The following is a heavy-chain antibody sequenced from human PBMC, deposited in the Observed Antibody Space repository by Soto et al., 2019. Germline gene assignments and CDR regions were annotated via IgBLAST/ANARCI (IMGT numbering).Heavy chain of an antibody. V-gene: IGHV1-69*08. CDR3: ARDRDIVVVPAAMAGYYYYYMDV. J-gene: IGHJ6*03. D-gene: IGHD2-2*01. CDR2: IIPILGIA. CDR1: GGTFSSYT. Sequence: QVQLVQSGAEVKKPGSSVKVSCKASGGTFSSYTISWVRKAPGQGLEWMGRIIPILGIANYAQKFQGRVTITADKSTSTAYMELSSLRSEDTAVYYCARDRDIVVVPAAMAGYYYYYMDVWGKGTTVTVSS.